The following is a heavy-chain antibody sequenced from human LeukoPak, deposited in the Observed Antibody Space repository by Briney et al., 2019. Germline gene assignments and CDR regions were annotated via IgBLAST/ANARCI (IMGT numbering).Heavy chain of an antibody. V-gene: IGHV4-61*02. D-gene: IGHD3-22*01. CDR1: GGSISSGSYY. CDR2: IYTSGST. Sequence: SQTLSLTCTVSGGSISSGSYYWSWIRQPAGKGLEWIGRIYTSGSTNYNPSLKSRVTISVDTSKNQFSLKLSSVTAADTAVYYCARGSDSSGHLFDYWGQGTLVTVSS. CDR3: ARGSDSSGHLFDY. J-gene: IGHJ4*02.